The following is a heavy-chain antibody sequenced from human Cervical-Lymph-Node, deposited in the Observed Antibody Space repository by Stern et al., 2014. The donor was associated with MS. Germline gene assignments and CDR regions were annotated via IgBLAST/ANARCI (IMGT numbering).Heavy chain of an antibody. CDR1: GGSISSDNYY. V-gene: IGHV4-31*03. Sequence: VQLVESGPGLVKPSQTLSLTCTVSGGSISSDNYYWTWIRQPPGKGLVWIGHISSSGNTYYNPSLQSRFSITVDTSQNLFSLRLSSVTAADTAVYYCARDHFTTSLDVWGHGTTVTVS. J-gene: IGHJ6*02. CDR3: ARDHFTTSLDV. CDR2: ISSSGNT. D-gene: IGHD3-22*01.